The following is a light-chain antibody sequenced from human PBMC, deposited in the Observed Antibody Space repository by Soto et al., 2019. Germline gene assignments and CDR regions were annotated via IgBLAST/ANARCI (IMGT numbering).Light chain of an antibody. V-gene: IGKV1-33*01. CDR2: DAS. Sequence: DIQMTQSPSTLSASAGDRFTLTCRASQDISTYLNWYQQKPGKAPKLLIYDASNLETGVPSRFSGSGSGTDFTFTISSLQPEDIATYYCQQYDNLPLTFGGGTKVDIK. J-gene: IGKJ4*01. CDR1: QDISTY. CDR3: QQYDNLPLT.